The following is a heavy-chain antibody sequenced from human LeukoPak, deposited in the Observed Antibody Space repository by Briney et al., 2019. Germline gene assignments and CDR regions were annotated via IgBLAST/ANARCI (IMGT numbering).Heavy chain of an antibody. V-gene: IGHV4-39*07. J-gene: IGHJ4*02. D-gene: IGHD3-22*01. Sequence: SETLSLTCTVSGGSISSSSYYWGWIRQPPGKGLEWIGSIYYSGSTYYNPSLKSRVTISVDTSKNQFSLKLSSVTAADTAVYYCARDSGPYDSSGCWGQGTLVTVSS. CDR1: GGSISSSSYY. CDR2: IYYSGST. CDR3: ARDSGPYDSSGC.